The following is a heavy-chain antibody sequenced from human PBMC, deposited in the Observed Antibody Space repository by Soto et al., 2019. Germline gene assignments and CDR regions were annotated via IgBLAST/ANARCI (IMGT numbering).Heavy chain of an antibody. CDR2: INAGNGNT. CDR3: ARAVVNCTSPHSYRIQPDCFGP. V-gene: IGHV1-3*05. J-gene: IGHJ5*02. Sequence: QVQLVQSGAEEKKPGASVKVSCKASGYTFTSYAIHWVRQAPGQRLEWMGWINAGNGNTKSSERFQGRVTIYRVKSGSAGYLELCSRRPEDTAVHYCARAVVNCTSPHSYRIQPDCFGPWAQGTLVTLPS. CDR1: GYTFTSYA. D-gene: IGHD2-8*01.